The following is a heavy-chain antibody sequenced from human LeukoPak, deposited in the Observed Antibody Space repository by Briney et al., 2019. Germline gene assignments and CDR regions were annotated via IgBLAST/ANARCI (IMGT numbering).Heavy chain of an antibody. CDR1: GFTFSSYA. V-gene: IGHV3-23*01. D-gene: IGHD6-13*01. J-gene: IGHJ6*02. CDR2: ISGSGGVT. Sequence: GGSLRLSCAASGFTFSSYAMSWVRQAPGKGLEWVSAISGSGGVTYYADSVKGRFTISRDNSKNTLYLQMNSLRAEDTVVYYCAKAIRQQLISKYYYGMDVWGQGTTVTVSS. CDR3: AKAIRQQLISKYYYGMDV.